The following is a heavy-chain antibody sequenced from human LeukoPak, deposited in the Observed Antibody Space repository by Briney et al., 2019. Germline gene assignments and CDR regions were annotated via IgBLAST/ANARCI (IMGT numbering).Heavy chain of an antibody. V-gene: IGHV1-69*13. CDR3: ARHSTGLISRFDP. D-gene: IGHD4-17*01. Sequence: SVKVSCKASGGTFSSYAISWVRQAPGQGLEWMGGIIPIFGTANYAQKFQGRVTITADESTSTAYMELSSLRSEDTAVYYCARHSTGLISRFDPWGQGTLVTVSS. J-gene: IGHJ5*02. CDR2: IIPIFGTA. CDR1: GGTFSSYA.